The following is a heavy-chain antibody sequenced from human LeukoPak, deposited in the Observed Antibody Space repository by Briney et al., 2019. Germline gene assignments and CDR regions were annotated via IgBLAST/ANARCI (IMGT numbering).Heavy chain of an antibody. V-gene: IGHV3-64D*06. Sequence: GGSLRLSCSASGFTFIHYAMNWVRQAPGKRPEYVSSISSYWGWTYYADFVEGRCTISRDNAKNTLFIQMSSLRNEDSAVYYCVKDQVTYMINKDFDHWGRGTLVTVSS. D-gene: IGHD3-16*01. CDR1: GFTFIHYA. CDR2: ISSYWGWT. J-gene: IGHJ4*02. CDR3: VKDQVTYMINKDFDH.